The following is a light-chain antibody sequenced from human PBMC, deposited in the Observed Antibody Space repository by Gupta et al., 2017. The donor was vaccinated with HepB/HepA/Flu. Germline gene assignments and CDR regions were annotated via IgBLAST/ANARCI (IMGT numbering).Light chain of an antibody. J-gene: IGLJ2*01. CDR2: DVS. Sequence: SALPQPRSVSGSPGQSVTISCTGTSSDVGGYNYVSWYQQHPGKAPKLMIYDVSKRPSGVPDRFSGSKSGNTASLTISGRQAEDEADYYCCSYAGSYTLLFGGGTKLTVL. V-gene: IGLV2-11*01. CDR1: SSDVGGYNY. CDR3: CSYAGSYTLL.